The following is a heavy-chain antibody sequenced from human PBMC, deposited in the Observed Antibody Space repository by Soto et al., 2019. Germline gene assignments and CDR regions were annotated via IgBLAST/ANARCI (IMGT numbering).Heavy chain of an antibody. D-gene: IGHD4-17*01. CDR2: IYYSGST. J-gene: IGHJ4*02. CDR1: GGSISSGGYY. V-gene: IGHV4-31*03. CDR3: ASGTVTRLYYFDY. Sequence: SETLSLTCTVSGGSISSGGYYWSWIRQHPGKGLEWIGYIYYSGSTYYNPSLKSRVTISVDTSKNQFSPKLSSVTAADTAVYYCASGTVTRLYYFDYWGQGTLVTVSS.